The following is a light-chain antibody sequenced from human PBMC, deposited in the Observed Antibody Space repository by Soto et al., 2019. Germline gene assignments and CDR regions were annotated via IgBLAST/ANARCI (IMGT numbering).Light chain of an antibody. J-gene: IGLJ3*02. CDR3: CSSAGTFTWV. CDR2: YIS. Sequence: QSALTQPRSVSGSPGQSVTISCTGTSSDFGAYNLVSWYQQYPGKAPKLIIYYISERPSGVPDRFSGSKSGNTASLTISGLQADDEADYYCCSSAGTFTWVFGGGTKLTVL. CDR1: SSDFGAYNL. V-gene: IGLV2-11*01.